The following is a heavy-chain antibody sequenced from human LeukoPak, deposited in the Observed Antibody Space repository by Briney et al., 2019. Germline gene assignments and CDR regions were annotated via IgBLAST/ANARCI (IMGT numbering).Heavy chain of an antibody. CDR3: ARVRREGPYSSSGDFDY. V-gene: IGHV4-59*01. Sequence: KPWETLSLTCSVSGGSISTYYWSWIRQSPGKGLEWIGHIYYSGSTNYNPSLKSRVTMSVDTSNSQFSLKLGSVTAADTAVYYCARVRREGPYSSSGDFDYWGQGTLVSVSS. CDR2: IYYSGST. D-gene: IGHD6-6*01. J-gene: IGHJ4*02. CDR1: GGSISTYY.